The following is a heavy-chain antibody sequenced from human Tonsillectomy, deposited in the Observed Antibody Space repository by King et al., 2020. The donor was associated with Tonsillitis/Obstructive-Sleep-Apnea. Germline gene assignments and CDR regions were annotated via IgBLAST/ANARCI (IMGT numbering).Heavy chain of an antibody. J-gene: IGHJ4*02. CDR1: GYTFTGYY. CDR3: ARVLRLGELSSLGY. V-gene: IGHV1-2*02. CDR2: SNPNSGGT. Sequence: QLVQSGAEVKKPGASVKVSCKASGYTFTGYYMHWVRQAPGQGLEWMGWSNPNSGGTNYAQKIQGRVTMTRDTSISTAYMELSRLRSDDTAVYYCARVLRLGELSSLGYWGQGTLVTVSS. D-gene: IGHD3-16*02.